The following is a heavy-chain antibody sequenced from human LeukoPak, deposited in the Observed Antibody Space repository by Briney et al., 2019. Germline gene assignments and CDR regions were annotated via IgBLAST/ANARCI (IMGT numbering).Heavy chain of an antibody. J-gene: IGHJ3*02. CDR1: GYSLTELS. CDR3: ARVAPVMTTAYDAFDI. D-gene: IGHD3-22*01. CDR2: IIPIFGTA. V-gene: IGHV1-69*13. Sequence: SVKVSCKVSGYSLTELSIHWVRQAPGKGLEWMGGIIPIFGTANYAQKFQGRVTITADESTSTAYMELSSLRSEDTAVYYCARVAPVMTTAYDAFDIWGQGTMVTVSS.